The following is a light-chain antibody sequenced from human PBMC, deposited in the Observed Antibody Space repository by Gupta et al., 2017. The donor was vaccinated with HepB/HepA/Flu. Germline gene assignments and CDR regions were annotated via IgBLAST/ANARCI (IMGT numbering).Light chain of an antibody. Sequence: QSALTPPASVSGSPGQSITISCTGTSSDVGGYNYVSWYQQHPNKAPKVIIFDVTNRPSGVSNRFSGSKSGNTASLTISGLQAEDDADYYCNSYTSSGTVIFGGGTKLTVL. V-gene: IGLV2-14*03. CDR2: DVT. CDR3: NSYTSSGTVI. CDR1: SSDVGGYNY. J-gene: IGLJ2*01.